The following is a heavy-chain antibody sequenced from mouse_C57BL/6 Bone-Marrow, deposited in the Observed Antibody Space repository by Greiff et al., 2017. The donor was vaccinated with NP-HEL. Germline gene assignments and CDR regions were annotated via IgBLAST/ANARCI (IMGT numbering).Heavy chain of an antibody. CDR2: ISRGGSYT. CDR3: ARDGGLRPWFAY. CDR1: GFTFSSYG. Sequence: EVNVVESGGDLVKPGGSLKLSCAASGFTFSSYGMSWVRQTPDKRLEWVATISRGGSYTYYPDSVKGRVTISRDNAKNTLYLQMSSLKSEDTAMYYCARDGGLRPWFAYWGQGTLVTVSA. V-gene: IGHV5-6*01. J-gene: IGHJ3*01. D-gene: IGHD2-4*01.